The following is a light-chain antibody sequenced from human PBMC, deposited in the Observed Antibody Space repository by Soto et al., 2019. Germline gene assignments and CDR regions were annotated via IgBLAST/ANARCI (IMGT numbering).Light chain of an antibody. CDR2: GAS. CDR3: HQYGSSLWM. V-gene: IGKV3-20*01. CDR1: QSVSNNY. Sequence: EIVLTQSPGTLSLSPGERATLSCRASQSVSNNYLAWYQQKPGQAPRLLIYGASNRATGIPDRFSGSGSGTDFTLTISRLEPEDFAVYYCHQYGSSLWMFGEGTKVEVK. J-gene: IGKJ1*01.